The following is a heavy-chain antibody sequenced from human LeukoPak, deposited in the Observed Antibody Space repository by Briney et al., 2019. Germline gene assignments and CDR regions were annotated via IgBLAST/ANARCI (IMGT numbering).Heavy chain of an antibody. CDR3: ARDRGYSYGSNWFDP. V-gene: IGHV4-39*07. D-gene: IGHD5-18*01. CDR1: GGSISSSSYY. CDR2: IYYSGST. J-gene: IGHJ5*02. Sequence: SETLSLTCTVSGGSISSSSYYWGWIRQPPGTGLEWVGSIYYSGSTYYNPSLKSRVTISVDTSKNQFSLKLSSVTAADTAVYYCARDRGYSYGSNWFDPWGQGTLVTVSS.